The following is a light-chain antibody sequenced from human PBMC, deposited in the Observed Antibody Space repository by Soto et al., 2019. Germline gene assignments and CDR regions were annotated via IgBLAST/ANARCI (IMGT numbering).Light chain of an antibody. J-gene: IGLJ2*01. CDR3: GSYTTSLTVI. CDR2: DVS. V-gene: IGLV2-14*03. Sequence: QSALTQPASVSGSPGQSITISCTGTNSDVGAYNYVSWYQHHPGKAPKLMIFDVSDRPSGVSDRFSGSKSVNTASLTISGLQAEDEADYYCGSYTTSLTVIFGGGTKLTVL. CDR1: NSDVGAYNY.